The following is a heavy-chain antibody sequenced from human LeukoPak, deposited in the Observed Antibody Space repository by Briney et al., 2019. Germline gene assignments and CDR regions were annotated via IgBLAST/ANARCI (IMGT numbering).Heavy chain of an antibody. CDR1: GFTFSSNA. CDR3: AKDLLNWEFDY. V-gene: IGHV3-23*01. J-gene: IGHJ4*02. D-gene: IGHD7-27*01. CDR2: FGSDGRT. Sequence: PGGSLRLSCAASGFTFSSNAMSWVRQAPGKGLEWVSAFGSDGRTYYADSAKGRFTISRDNSKNTLYLQMNSLRAEDTAVYYCAKDLLNWEFDYWGQGTLVTVSS.